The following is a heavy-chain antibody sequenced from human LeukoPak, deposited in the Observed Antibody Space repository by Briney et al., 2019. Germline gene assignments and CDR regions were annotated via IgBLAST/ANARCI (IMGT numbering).Heavy chain of an antibody. CDR3: ARVVARYYGMDV. V-gene: IGHV1-2*02. CDR2: INPNSGGT. D-gene: IGHD2-2*01. Sequence: ASVKVSCKASGYTFTCYYVHWVRQAPGQGLEWMGWINPNSGGTNYAQKFQGRVTMTRDTSISTAYMELSRLRSDDTAVYYCARVVARYYGMDVWGQGTTVTVSS. J-gene: IGHJ6*02. CDR1: GYTFTCYY.